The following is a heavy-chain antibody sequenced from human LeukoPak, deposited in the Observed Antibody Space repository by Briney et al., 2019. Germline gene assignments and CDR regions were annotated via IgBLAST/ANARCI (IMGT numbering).Heavy chain of an antibody. J-gene: IGHJ6*02. Sequence: GGSLRLSCAASGFTFSSYAMSWVRQAPGNGLECVSAISGSGSSTYYANYVKGRFTISRDNSKYTLYPKMNRLRAEDTAVYYCAKDEYGSGSYFYYYYYGMDVWGQGTTVTVSS. CDR2: ISGSGSST. D-gene: IGHD3-10*01. CDR3: AKDEYGSGSYFYYYYYGMDV. CDR1: GFTFSSYA. V-gene: IGHV3-23*01.